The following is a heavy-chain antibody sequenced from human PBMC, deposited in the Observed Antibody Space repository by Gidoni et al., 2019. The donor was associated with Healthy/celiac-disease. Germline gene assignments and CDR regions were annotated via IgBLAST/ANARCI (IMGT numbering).Heavy chain of an antibody. CDR2: ISGSGGST. Sequence: EVQLLESGGGLVQPGGSLRLSCAASGFPFSSYAMSWVRQAPGKGLEWVSAISGSGGSTYYADSVKGRFTISRDNSKNTLYLQMNSLRAEDTAVYYCASQGDFWSGYIDYWGQGTLVTVSS. J-gene: IGHJ4*02. CDR3: ASQGDFWSGYIDY. CDR1: GFPFSSYA. V-gene: IGHV3-23*01. D-gene: IGHD3-3*01.